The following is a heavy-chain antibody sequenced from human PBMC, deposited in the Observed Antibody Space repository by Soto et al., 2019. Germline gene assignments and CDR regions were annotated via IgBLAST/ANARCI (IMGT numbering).Heavy chain of an antibody. V-gene: IGHV4-34*01. Sequence: QVQLQQWCAGLLKPSETLSLTCAVYGGSFSGYYWSWIRQPPGKGLEWIGEINHSGSTNYNPSLKSRVTISVDTSKNQFSLKLSSVTAADTAVYYCARELYGSGSSDNWFDPRGQGTLVTVSS. CDR3: ARELYGSGSSDNWFDP. CDR1: GGSFSGYY. D-gene: IGHD3-10*01. J-gene: IGHJ5*02. CDR2: INHSGST.